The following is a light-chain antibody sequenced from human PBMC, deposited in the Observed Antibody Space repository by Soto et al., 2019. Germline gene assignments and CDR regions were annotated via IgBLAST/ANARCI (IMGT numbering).Light chain of an antibody. CDR1: QSISTW. V-gene: IGKV1-5*03. Sequence: DVQMTKSTSTLSASVGDRVTITCRASQSISTWLAWYQQKPGKAPKLLIYKASSLESGVPTRFSGSGSGTEFTLTISSLQPDDFATYYCQQYNSYRTFGQGTKVDIK. CDR2: KAS. CDR3: QQYNSYRT. J-gene: IGKJ1*01.